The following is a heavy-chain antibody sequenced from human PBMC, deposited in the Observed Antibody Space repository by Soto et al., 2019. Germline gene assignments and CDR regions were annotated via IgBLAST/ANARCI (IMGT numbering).Heavy chain of an antibody. J-gene: IGHJ4*02. CDR1: GFTFSIYG. CDR3: ARPYSGNYPRPFDY. V-gene: IGHV3-30*03. D-gene: IGHD1-26*01. CDR2: ISYHGSNK. Sequence: QVQLVESGGGVVQPGTSLRLSCAASGFTFSIYGMHWVRQAPGKGLEWVAAISYHGSNKYYADSVKGRFTISRDNSKNTLYLQMDSPRAEDTAVCYCARPYSGNYPRPFDYWGQGTLVTVSS.